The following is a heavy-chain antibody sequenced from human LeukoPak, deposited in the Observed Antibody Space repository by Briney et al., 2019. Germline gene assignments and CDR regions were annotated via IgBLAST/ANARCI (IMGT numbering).Heavy chain of an antibody. D-gene: IGHD6-19*01. CDR3: ARDKGTVATYYYYYMDV. V-gene: IGHV1-18*01. Sequence: GASVKVSCKASGYTFTSYGISWVRQAPGQGLEWVGWISAHNGNTNYEEKVQGRVTMTTDTSTSTAYMELRSLRSDDTAVYYCARDKGTVATYYYYYMDVWGKGTTVTVSS. CDR1: GYTFTSYG. J-gene: IGHJ6*03. CDR2: ISAHNGNT.